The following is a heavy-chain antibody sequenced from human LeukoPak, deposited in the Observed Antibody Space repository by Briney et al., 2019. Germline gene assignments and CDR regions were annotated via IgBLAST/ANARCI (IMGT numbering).Heavy chain of an antibody. CDR2: IFTGGTT. J-gene: IGHJ4*02. Sequence: GVSLRLSCAASGFTVSSNYVSWVRQVPGKGLELVSVIFTGGTTYYADSVRDRFTISRDNSKNTLFLQMNSLRAEDTAMYYCARGYSSSWYDWGQGTLVTVSS. D-gene: IGHD6-13*01. CDR1: GFTVSSNY. V-gene: IGHV3-53*01. CDR3: ARGYSSSWYD.